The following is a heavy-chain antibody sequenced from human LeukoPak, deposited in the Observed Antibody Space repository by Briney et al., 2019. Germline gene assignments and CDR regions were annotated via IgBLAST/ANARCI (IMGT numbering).Heavy chain of an antibody. V-gene: IGHV4-59*08. Sequence: SETLSLTCAVYGGSFSGYYWSWIRQPPGKGLEWIGYIYYSGSTNYNPSLKSRVTISVDTSKNQFSLKLSSVTAADTAVYYCAIAVAHFDYWGQGTLVTVSS. CDR2: IYYSGST. D-gene: IGHD6-19*01. CDR1: GGSFSGYY. J-gene: IGHJ4*02. CDR3: AIAVAHFDY.